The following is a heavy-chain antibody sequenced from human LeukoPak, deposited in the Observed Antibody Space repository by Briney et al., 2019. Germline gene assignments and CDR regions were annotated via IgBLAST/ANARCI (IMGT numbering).Heavy chain of an antibody. Sequence: ASVKVSCKASGYTFTDYYMHWVRQAPGQGLEWMGWINPASGGTKYAQIFQGRVTTTRDTSSSTAYMELSRLTSDDTAVYHCARDPPATTTLDYWGQGTLVTVSS. CDR2: INPASGGT. V-gene: IGHV1-2*02. J-gene: IGHJ4*02. CDR1: GYTFTDYY. D-gene: IGHD1-1*01. CDR3: ARDPPATTTLDY.